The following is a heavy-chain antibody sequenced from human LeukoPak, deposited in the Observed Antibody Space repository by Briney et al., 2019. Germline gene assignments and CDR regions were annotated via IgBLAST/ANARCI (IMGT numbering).Heavy chain of an antibody. CDR1: AASFSSHY. CDR3: ARDLVTVTKGFDI. CDR2: ISYIGST. D-gene: IGHD4-17*01. V-gene: IGHV4-59*11. J-gene: IGHJ3*02. Sequence: PSETLSLTCAVSAASFSSHYLTWIRQSPGKGLDWIGYISYIGSTNYNPSLKNRVTISIDTSRNQFSLKLRSVTAADTAVYYCARDLVTVTKGFDIWGQGTMVSVSS.